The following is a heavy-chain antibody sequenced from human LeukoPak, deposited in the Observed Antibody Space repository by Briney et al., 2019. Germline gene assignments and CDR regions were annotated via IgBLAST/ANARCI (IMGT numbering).Heavy chain of an antibody. D-gene: IGHD2-15*01. J-gene: IGHJ4*02. V-gene: IGHV1-2*02. CDR3: ARDFCSGGSCYEGY. CDR1: GYTFTAYY. Sequence: ASVKASCKASGYTFTAYYLHWVRQAPGQGLEWMGWISPNSGATNYAQKFQGRVSMTRDTSSSTAYMELSSLRPADTALFYCARDFCSGGSCYEGYWGQGTLVTVSS. CDR2: ISPNSGAT.